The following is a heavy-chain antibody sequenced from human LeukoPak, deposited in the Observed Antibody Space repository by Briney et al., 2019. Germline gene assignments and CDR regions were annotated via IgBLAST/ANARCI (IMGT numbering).Heavy chain of an antibody. CDR1: GGSFSGYY. CDR3: ARDLGFWSGYYTYNWFDP. V-gene: IGHV4-59*01. CDR2: IYYSGST. D-gene: IGHD3-3*01. Sequence: KPSETLSLTCAVYGGSFSGYYWSWIRQPPGKGLEWIGYIYYSGSTNYNPSLKSRVTISVDTSKNQFSLKLSSVTAADTAVYYCARDLGFWSGYYTYNWFDPWGQGTLVTVSS. J-gene: IGHJ5*02.